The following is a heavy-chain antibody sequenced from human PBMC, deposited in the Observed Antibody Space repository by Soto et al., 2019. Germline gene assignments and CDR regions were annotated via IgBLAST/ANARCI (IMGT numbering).Heavy chain of an antibody. CDR3: AREEYCSGGSCSLYYYYGMYV. CDR1: GGTFSSYA. Sequence: SVKVSCKASGGTFSSYAISWVRQAPGEGLEWMGGIIPIFGTANYAQKFQGRVTITADESTSTAYMELSSLRSEDTAVYYCAREEYCSGGSCSLYYYYGMYVWGQGTTVTASS. J-gene: IGHJ6*01. V-gene: IGHV1-69*13. CDR2: IIPIFGTA. D-gene: IGHD2-15*01.